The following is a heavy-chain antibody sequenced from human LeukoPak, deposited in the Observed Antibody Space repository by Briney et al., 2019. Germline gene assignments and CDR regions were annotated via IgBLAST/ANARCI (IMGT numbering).Heavy chain of an antibody. Sequence: GGSLRLSCVASGFTFSNCLMGWVRQSPEKGLEWVSSIRCSGDWPVYSDSVRGRFTVSRDYDKSTVYLEMHSLRVDDAAVYYCAAKAGNHQERVSLDYWGQGVLVTVSS. CDR1: GFTFSNCL. CDR3: AAKAGNHQERVSLDY. J-gene: IGHJ4*02. D-gene: IGHD1-1*01. V-gene: IGHV3-23*01. CDR2: IRCSGDWP.